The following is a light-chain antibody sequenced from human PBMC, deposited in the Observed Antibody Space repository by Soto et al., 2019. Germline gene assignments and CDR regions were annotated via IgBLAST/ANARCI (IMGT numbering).Light chain of an antibody. CDR3: QQYNSYSWT. CDR1: QTISSW. CDR2: KAS. J-gene: IGKJ1*01. Sequence: DIQMTQSHSTLSGSVGARVTITCQASQTISSWLAWYQQKPGKAPKLLIYKASTLKSGVPSRFSGSGSGTEFTLTISSLQPDECATYYCQQYNSYSWTVGQGTKVDIK. V-gene: IGKV1-5*03.